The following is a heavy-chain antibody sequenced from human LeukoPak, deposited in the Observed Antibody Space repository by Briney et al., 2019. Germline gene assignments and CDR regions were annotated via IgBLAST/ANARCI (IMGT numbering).Heavy chain of an antibody. J-gene: IGHJ3*02. CDR2: ICCGRSNI. D-gene: IGHD6-13*01. CDR3: ARTNPRGFSSWYSHAFDI. V-gene: IGHV3-48*01. Sequence: PGGSLRLSCAASGFTFSSYSMHWVRQAPGKGLEWVAYICCGRSNIYYADSVKGRFTISRDNAKNSLYLQMNSLRSEDTAVYYCARTNPRGFSSWYSHAFDIWGQGTMVTVSS. CDR1: GFTFSSYS.